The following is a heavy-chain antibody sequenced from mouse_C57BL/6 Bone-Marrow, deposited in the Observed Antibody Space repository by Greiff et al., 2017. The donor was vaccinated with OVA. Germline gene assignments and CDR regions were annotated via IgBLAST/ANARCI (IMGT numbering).Heavy chain of an antibody. Sequence: VQLQQPGAELVKPGASVKLSCKASGYTFTSYWMHWVKQRPGQGLEWIGMIHPNSGSTNYNEKFKSKATLTVDKSSSTAYMQLSSLTSEDSAVYYCARESLLRYRLWYFDVWGTGTTVTVSS. D-gene: IGHD1-1*01. CDR2: IHPNSGST. CDR3: ARESLLRYRLWYFDV. CDR1: GYTFTSYW. V-gene: IGHV1-64*01. J-gene: IGHJ1*03.